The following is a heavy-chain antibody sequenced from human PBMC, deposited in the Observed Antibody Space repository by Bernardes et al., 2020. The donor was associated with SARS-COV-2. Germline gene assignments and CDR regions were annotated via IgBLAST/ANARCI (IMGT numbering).Heavy chain of an antibody. CDR1: GYTFTGYY. V-gene: IGHV1-2*04. CDR2: INPNSGGT. J-gene: IGHJ5*02. Sequence: ASVKVSCTSSGYTFTGYYMHWVRQAPGQGLEWMGWINPNSGGTNYAQKFQGWVTMTRDTSISTAYMELSRLRSDDTAVYYCARGFLYCSSTSCYANWFDPWGQGTLVTVSS. CDR3: ARGFLYCSSTSCYANWFDP. D-gene: IGHD2-2*01.